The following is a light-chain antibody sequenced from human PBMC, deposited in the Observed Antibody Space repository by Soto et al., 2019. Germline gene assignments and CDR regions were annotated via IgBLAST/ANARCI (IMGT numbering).Light chain of an antibody. V-gene: IGKV3-20*01. CDR3: QQYGSSFRYT. CDR2: GAS. CDR1: QSVNGNY. Sequence: EIVLTQSPGTLSLSPGERATLSCRASQSVNGNYLTWYQQKPGQAPWLLIYGASTRATGTPDRFSGSGSGTDFTLTISRLEPEDFAVYYCQQYGSSFRYTFGQGTKLEIK. J-gene: IGKJ2*01.